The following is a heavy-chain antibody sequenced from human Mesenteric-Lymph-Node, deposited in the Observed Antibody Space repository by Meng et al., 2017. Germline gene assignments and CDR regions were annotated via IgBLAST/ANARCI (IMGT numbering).Heavy chain of an antibody. CDR2: ISGGGDIT. CDR3: ARGNGGSI. CDR1: GFTFTNYG. Sequence: GESLKISCAASGFTFTNYGMTWVRQAPGKGLEWVSVISGGGDITYYTDSVKGRFTISRDNSKNTLFLQMNSLRAEDTAVYYCARGNGGSIWGQGTMVTVSS. D-gene: IGHD3-16*01. V-gene: IGHV3-23*01. J-gene: IGHJ3*02.